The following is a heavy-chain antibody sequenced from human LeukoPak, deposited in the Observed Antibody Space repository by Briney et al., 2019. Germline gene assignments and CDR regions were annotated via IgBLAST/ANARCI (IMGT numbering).Heavy chain of an antibody. Sequence: ASVKVSCKASGYTFTNYGITWVRQAPGQGLEWMGWINPNSGDTNYAQKFQGRVTMTRDTTISTAYMELSRLRSDDTAVFYCATLMAHLDYWGQGTLVTVSS. CDR1: GYTFTNYG. D-gene: IGHD2-8*01. CDR3: ATLMAHLDY. J-gene: IGHJ4*02. V-gene: IGHV1-2*02. CDR2: INPNSGDT.